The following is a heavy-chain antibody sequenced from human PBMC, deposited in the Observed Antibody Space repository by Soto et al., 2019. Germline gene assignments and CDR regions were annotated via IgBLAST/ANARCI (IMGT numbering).Heavy chain of an antibody. J-gene: IGHJ6*02. CDR1: GFTVDHYG. CDR2: ILLDSDDK. V-gene: IGHV3-9*01. D-gene: IGHD3-16*01. Sequence: EVQLVESGGGLVQPGRSLRLSCAASGFTVDHYGMHWVRQTPGKGLEWVSGILLDSDDKGYADSVKGRFTISRDNAKNSLYLQMNSLRTDDTAFYYCVKDLLPGGADVWGPGTAVTVSS. CDR3: VKDLLPGGADV.